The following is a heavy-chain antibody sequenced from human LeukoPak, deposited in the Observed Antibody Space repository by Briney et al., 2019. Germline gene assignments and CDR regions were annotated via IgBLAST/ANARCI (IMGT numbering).Heavy chain of an antibody. CDR3: AKDLWPNYDILTGYYFPFDY. Sequence: PGGSLRLSCAASGFAFSSYAMSWVRQAPGKGLEWVSAISGSGGSTYYADSVKGRFTISRDNSKNTLYLQMNSLRAEDTAVYYCAKDLWPNYDILTGYYFPFDYWGQGTLVTVSS. D-gene: IGHD3-9*01. CDR1: GFAFSSYA. J-gene: IGHJ4*02. CDR2: ISGSGGST. V-gene: IGHV3-23*01.